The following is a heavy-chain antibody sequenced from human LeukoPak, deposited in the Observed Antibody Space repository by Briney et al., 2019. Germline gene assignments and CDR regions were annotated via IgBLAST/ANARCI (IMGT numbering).Heavy chain of an antibody. CDR1: GFTFSDHY. CDR3: TTQYHGADTY. V-gene: IGHV3-72*01. Sequence: PGGSLRLSCAASGFTFSDHYMDWVRQAPGKGLAWVGRISDKSNSFTTEYAASVKGRFTISRDDSENSVHLQMNSLKTEDTAVFYCTTQYHGADTYWGQGALVTVSS. D-gene: IGHD4-11*01. J-gene: IGHJ4*02. CDR2: ISDKSNSFTT.